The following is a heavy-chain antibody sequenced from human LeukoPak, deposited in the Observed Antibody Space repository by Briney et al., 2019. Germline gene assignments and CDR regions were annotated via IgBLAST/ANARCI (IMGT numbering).Heavy chain of an antibody. Sequence: GGSLRLSCAASGFKFSSYSMNWVRQAPGKGLEWLSYINSKSDDIYHADSIKGRFTVSRDNAKNTVYLQINSLKPEDTAVYYCAKGARGFSYGQFDYWGQGTLVTVSS. V-gene: IGHV3-48*01. CDR3: AKGARGFSYGQFDY. D-gene: IGHD5-18*01. CDR1: GFKFSSYS. CDR2: INSKSDDI. J-gene: IGHJ4*02.